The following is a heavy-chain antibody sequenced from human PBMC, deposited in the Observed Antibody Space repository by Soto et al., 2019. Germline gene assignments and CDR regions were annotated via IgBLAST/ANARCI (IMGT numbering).Heavy chain of an antibody. CDR2: ISYDGSNK. J-gene: IGHJ4*02. CDR1: GFTFSSYG. D-gene: IGHD6-13*01. Sequence: PGGSLRLCCAASGFTFSSYGMHWVRQAPGKGLEWVAVISYDGSNKYYADSVKGRFTISRDNSKNTLYLQMNSLRAEDTAVYYCAKVCAKRAAPAYWGQGTLVTVSS. CDR3: AKVCAKRAAPAY. V-gene: IGHV3-30*18.